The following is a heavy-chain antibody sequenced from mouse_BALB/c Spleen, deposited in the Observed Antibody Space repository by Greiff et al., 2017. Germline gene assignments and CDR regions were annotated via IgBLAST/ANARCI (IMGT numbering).Heavy chain of an antibody. V-gene: IGHV1S56*01. J-gene: IGHJ3*01. CDR2: IYPGNVNT. CDR3: ARSGGNYGFAY. Sequence: VQLQQSGPELVKPGASVRISCKASGYTFTSYYIHWVKQRPGQGLEWIGWIYPGNVNTKYNEKFKGKATLTADKSSSTAYMQLSSLTSEDSAVYFCARSGGNYGFAYWGQGTLVTVSA. CDR1: GYTFTSYY. D-gene: IGHD2-1*01.